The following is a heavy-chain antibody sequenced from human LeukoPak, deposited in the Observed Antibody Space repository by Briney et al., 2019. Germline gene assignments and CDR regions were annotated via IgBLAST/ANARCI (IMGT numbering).Heavy chain of an antibody. CDR1: GGSVSSGSYS. CDR3: ARESRQQLVLAFDI. CDR2: SYYSGTT. Sequence: SETLSLTCTVSGGSVSSGSYSWSWIRHPPGKGLEWSGYSYYSGTTNYNPSLKTRVTISVDTSKNQFSLKLSSVTAADTAVYYCARESRQQLVLAFDIWGQGTMVTVSS. D-gene: IGHD6-13*01. V-gene: IGHV4-61*01. J-gene: IGHJ3*02.